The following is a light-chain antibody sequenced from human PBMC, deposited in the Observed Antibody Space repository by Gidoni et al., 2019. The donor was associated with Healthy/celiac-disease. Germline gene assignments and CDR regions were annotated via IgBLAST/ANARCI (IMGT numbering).Light chain of an antibody. CDR1: QSVSSSY. J-gene: IGKJ4*01. CDR3: QQYGSSLLT. Sequence: IVLTPSPGTLSLSPGVSATLSCRASQSVSSSYLAWYQQKPGQAPRLLIYGASSRATGIPDRFSGSGSGTDFTLTISRLEPEDFAVYYCQQYGSSLLTFGGGTKVEIK. CDR2: GAS. V-gene: IGKV3-20*01.